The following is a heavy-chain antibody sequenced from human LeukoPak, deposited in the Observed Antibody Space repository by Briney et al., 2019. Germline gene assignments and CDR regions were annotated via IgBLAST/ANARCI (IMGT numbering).Heavy chain of an antibody. D-gene: IGHD3-22*01. Sequence: SETLSLTCTVSGGSISSYYWSWTRQPPGKGLEWIGYIYYSGSTYYNPSLKSRVTISVDTSKNQFSLKLSSVTAADTAVYYCAREENYYDSSGPIGYWGQGTLVTVSS. CDR1: GGSISSYY. V-gene: IGHV4-59*12. CDR3: AREENYYDSSGPIGY. J-gene: IGHJ4*02. CDR2: IYYSGST.